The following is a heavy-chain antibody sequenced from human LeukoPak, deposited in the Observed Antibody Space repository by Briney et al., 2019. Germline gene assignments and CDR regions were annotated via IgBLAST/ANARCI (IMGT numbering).Heavy chain of an antibody. V-gene: IGHV3-30-3*01. CDR1: GFTFSSYV. CDR3: ARDWLDIVVVPAAISNNWFDP. CDR2: ISYDGSNK. Sequence: GGSLRLSCAASGFTFSSYVIHWVRQAPGKGLEWVAVISYDGSNKYYADSVKGRFTISRDNSKNTLYLQMNSLRAEDTAVYYCARDWLDIVVVPAAISNNWFDPWGQGTLVTVSS. J-gene: IGHJ5*02. D-gene: IGHD2-2*02.